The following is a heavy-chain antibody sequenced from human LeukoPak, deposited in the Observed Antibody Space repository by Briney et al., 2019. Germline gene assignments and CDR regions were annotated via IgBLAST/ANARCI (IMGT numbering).Heavy chain of an antibody. CDR3: ARLARYSSSPISPLYYHYYMDV. D-gene: IGHD6-19*01. J-gene: IGHJ6*03. V-gene: IGHV1-46*01. Sequence: AASVKVSCKASGYTFTNYYIHWVRQAPGQGLAWMGLVNPSGDSTSYAQNFQGRVTMTTDMSTSTVYMELSSLTSDDTAMYYCARLARYSSSPISPLYYHYYMDVWGKGTTVTVSS. CDR1: GYTFTNYY. CDR2: VNPSGDST.